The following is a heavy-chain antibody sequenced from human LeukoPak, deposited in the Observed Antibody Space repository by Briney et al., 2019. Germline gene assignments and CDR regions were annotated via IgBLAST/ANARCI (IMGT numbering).Heavy chain of an antibody. D-gene: IGHD4/OR15-4a*01. CDR2: IYYSGST. Sequence: SETLSLTCTVSGGSISGYYWSWIRQPPGKRLEWIRYIYYSGSTNYNPYLSSRVTISVDTSKNQFSLKLTSVTAADTAVYYCARDDYGYTFDYWGQGTLVTVSS. CDR3: ARDDYGYTFDY. CDR1: GGSISGYY. V-gene: IGHV4-59*01. J-gene: IGHJ4*02.